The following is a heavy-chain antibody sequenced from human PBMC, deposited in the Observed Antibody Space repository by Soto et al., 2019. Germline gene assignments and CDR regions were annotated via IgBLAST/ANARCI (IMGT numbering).Heavy chain of an antibody. CDR2: INPSGGST. J-gene: IGHJ4*02. D-gene: IGHD6-13*01. V-gene: IGHV1-46*03. Sequence: QVQLVQSGAEVKKPGASVKVSCKASGYTFTSYQMHWVRQAPGQGLEWMAIINPSGGSTSYAQRFQGRVTLTRDTSTSTAYKELSSLRSEDTAVYYCARNTGEGSWTPIEYWGQGTLVTVSS. CDR3: ARNTGEGSWTPIEY. CDR1: GYTFTSYQ.